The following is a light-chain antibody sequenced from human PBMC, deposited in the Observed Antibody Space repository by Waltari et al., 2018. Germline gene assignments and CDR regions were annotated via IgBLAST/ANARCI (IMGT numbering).Light chain of an antibody. CDR1: QSVSRA. CDR3: QHYLRLSVT. Sequence: SCRASQSVSRALAWYQQKPGQAPRLLIYGASTRATGIPDRFSGSGSGTDFSLTISRLEPDDFAVYYSQHYLRLSVTFGQGTTVEI. V-gene: IGKV3-20*01. J-gene: IGKJ1*01. CDR2: GAS.